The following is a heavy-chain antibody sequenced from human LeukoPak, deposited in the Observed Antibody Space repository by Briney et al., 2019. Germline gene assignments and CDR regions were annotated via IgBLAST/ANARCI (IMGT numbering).Heavy chain of an antibody. Sequence: ASVKASCKASGYTFTSYGISWVRQAPGQGLEWMGWISAYNGNTNYAQKLQGRVTMTTDTSTSTAYMELRSLRSDDTAVYYCASSVILTGYYTDYYYGMDVWGKGTTVTVSS. V-gene: IGHV1-18*01. CDR2: ISAYNGNT. J-gene: IGHJ6*04. CDR1: GYTFTSYG. CDR3: ASSVILTGYYTDYYYGMDV. D-gene: IGHD3-9*01.